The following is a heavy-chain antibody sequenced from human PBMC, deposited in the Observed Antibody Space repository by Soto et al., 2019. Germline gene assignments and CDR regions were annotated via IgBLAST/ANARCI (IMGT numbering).Heavy chain of an antibody. CDR2: IYYSGST. D-gene: IGHD2-2*01. J-gene: IGHJ4*02. V-gene: IGHV4-59*01. CDR1: GGSISSYY. CDR3: ANNQLPLNYFDY. Sequence: PSETLSLTCTVSGGSISSYYWSWIRQPPGKGLEWIGYIYYSGSTNYNLSLKSRVTISVDTSKNQFSLKLSSVTAADTAVYYCANNQLPLNYFDYSGQRTLGTAPQ.